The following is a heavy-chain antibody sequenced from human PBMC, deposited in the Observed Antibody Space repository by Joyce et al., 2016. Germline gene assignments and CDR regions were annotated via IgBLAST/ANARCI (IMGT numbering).Heavy chain of an antibody. Sequence: QVQLQQWGAGLLKPSETLSLTCAVYGGSFSGSYWSFIRQPPGKGLECIGDVNHSGSTNYNPSLKSRVTISIATSKNQFSLKLSSVTAADTAVYYCARRRSISIFGVVRGGYFDYWGQGTLVTVSS. CDR1: GGSFSGSY. V-gene: IGHV4-34*01. CDR3: ARRRSISIFGVVRGGYFDY. D-gene: IGHD3-3*01. CDR2: VNHSGST. J-gene: IGHJ4*02.